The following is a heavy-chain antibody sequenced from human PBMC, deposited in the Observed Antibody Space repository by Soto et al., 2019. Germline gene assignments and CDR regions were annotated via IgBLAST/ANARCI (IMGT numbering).Heavy chain of an antibody. Sequence: EVQLVESGGGLVQPGGSLRLSCAASGFTFSSYWVSWVRQAPGKGLEWVANIKQDGSEKYYVDSVKGRFTISRDNAKNSLYLQMNSLRAEDTAVYYCARPGRYQLLFWDYWGQGTLVTVSS. CDR2: IKQDGSEK. V-gene: IGHV3-7*01. CDR1: GFTFSSYW. CDR3: ARPGRYQLLFWDY. J-gene: IGHJ4*02. D-gene: IGHD2-2*01.